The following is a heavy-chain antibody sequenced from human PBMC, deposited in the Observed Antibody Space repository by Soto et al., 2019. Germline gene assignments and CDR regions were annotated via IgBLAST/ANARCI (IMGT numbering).Heavy chain of an antibody. CDR1: GGSFSGYY. CDR2: INHSGST. V-gene: IGHV4-34*01. CDR3: ARKRIFFPQYRPWFDP. Sequence: PSETLSLTCAVYGGSFSGYYWSWIRQPPGKGLEWIGEINHSGSTNYNPSLKSRVTISVDTSKNQFSLKLSSVTAADTAVYYCARKRIFFPQYRPWFDPWGQGTLVTVSS. J-gene: IGHJ5*02. D-gene: IGHD2-15*01.